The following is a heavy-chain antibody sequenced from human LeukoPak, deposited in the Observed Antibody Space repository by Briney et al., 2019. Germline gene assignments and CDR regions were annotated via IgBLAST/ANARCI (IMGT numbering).Heavy chain of an antibody. D-gene: IGHD6-13*01. J-gene: IGHJ3*01. V-gene: IGHV1-69*13. CDR1: GGTFSSNI. CDR2: IIPAFGAA. Sequence: GASVKVSCQASGGTFSSNIIAWVRQAQGEGLEWMGGIIPAFGAARHSQTFQGRVTISADESTKTAYMELRSLTSDDTAVYHCARAAAGGPLNALHSWGPGTVVTVSS. CDR3: ARAAAGGPLNALHS.